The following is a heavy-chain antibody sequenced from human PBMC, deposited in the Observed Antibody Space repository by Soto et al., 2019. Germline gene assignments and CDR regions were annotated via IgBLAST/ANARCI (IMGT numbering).Heavy chain of an antibody. CDR1: GYTFTSYG. V-gene: IGHV1-18*01. D-gene: IGHD1-26*01. J-gene: IGHJ6*02. CDR3: AKEVGATAYYYYGMDV. CDR2: ISAYNGNT. Sequence: QVQLVQSGAEVKKPGASVKVSCKASGYTFTSYGISWVRQAPGQGLEWMGWISAYNGNTNYAQKLQGRVTMTTDTSTSTAYMELRSLRYDDTAGYYCAKEVGATAYYYYGMDVWGQGTTVTVSS.